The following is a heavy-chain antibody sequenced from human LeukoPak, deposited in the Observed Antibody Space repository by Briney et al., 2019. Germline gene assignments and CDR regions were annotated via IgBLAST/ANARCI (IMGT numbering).Heavy chain of an antibody. V-gene: IGHV4-34*01. Sequence: SETLSLTCAVYGGSFSGYYWSWIRQPPGKGLEWIGEINHSGSTNYNPSLKSRVTISVDTPKNQFSLKLSSVTAADTAVYYCARGQLDDYYDSSGSLYYFDYWGQGTLVTVSS. CDR1: GGSFSGYY. CDR2: INHSGST. D-gene: IGHD3-22*01. CDR3: ARGQLDDYYDSSGSLYYFDY. J-gene: IGHJ4*02.